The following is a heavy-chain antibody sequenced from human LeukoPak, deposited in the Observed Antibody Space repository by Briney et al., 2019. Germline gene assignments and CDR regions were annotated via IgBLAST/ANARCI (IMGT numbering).Heavy chain of an antibody. Sequence: PGGSLRLSCAASGFTSSSYAMHWVRQAPGKGLEWVAVISYDGSNKYYADSVKGRFTISRDNSKNTLYLQMISLRAEDTAVYYCARDWAYYGSGSYYSYYYYYGMDVWGQGTTVTVSS. CDR3: ARDWAYYGSGSYYSYYYYYGMDV. CDR2: ISYDGSNK. V-gene: IGHV3-30*04. J-gene: IGHJ6*02. CDR1: GFTSSSYA. D-gene: IGHD3-10*01.